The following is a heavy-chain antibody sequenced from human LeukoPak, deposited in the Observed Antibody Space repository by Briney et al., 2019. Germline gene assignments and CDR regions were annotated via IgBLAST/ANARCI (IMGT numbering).Heavy chain of an antibody. Sequence: ASVKVSCKASGYTLTSYGISWVRQAPGQGLEWMGWISAYNGNTNYAQKLQGRVTMTTDTSTSTAYMELRSLRSDDTAVYYCARRTGTTGTTRRYYYGMDVWGQGTTVTVSS. D-gene: IGHD1-1*01. CDR1: GYTLTSYG. J-gene: IGHJ6*02. CDR2: ISAYNGNT. V-gene: IGHV1-18*01. CDR3: ARRTGTTGTTRRYYYGMDV.